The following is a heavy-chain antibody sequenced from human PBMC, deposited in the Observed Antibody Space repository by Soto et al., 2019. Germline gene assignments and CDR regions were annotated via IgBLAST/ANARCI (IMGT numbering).Heavy chain of an antibody. J-gene: IGHJ4*02. CDR2: ISSSSSYI. D-gene: IGHD3-9*01. V-gene: IGHV3-21*01. CDR3: ARRYFDGARRSGAYYFDY. CDR1: GFTFSSYS. Sequence: PVGSLRLSCAASGFTFSSYSMNWVRQAPGKGLEWVSSISSSSSYIYYADSVKGRFTISRDNAKNSLYLQMNSLRAEDTAVYYCARRYFDGARRSGAYYFDYWGQGTLVTVSS.